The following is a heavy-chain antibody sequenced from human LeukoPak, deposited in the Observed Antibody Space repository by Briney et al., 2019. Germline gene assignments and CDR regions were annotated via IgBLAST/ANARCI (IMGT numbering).Heavy chain of an antibody. V-gene: IGHV4-39*01. J-gene: IGHJ6*03. CDR1: GGAISSSRNY. CDR2: IYYSGSA. Sequence: SETLSLTCTVSGGAISSSRNYWSWIRQPPGKGLEWIGNIYYSGSAFSNPSLKSRVTISVDTSRNQFSLKLRSVTAADTAAYYCARQTMEYSSSSVFYHYMDVWGKGTTVTVSS. D-gene: IGHD6-6*01. CDR3: ARQTMEYSSSSVFYHYMDV.